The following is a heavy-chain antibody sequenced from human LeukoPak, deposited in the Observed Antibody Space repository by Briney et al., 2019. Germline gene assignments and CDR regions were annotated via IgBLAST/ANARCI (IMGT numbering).Heavy chain of an antibody. J-gene: IGHJ4*02. CDR1: GGSISSGGYY. Sequence: SETLSLTCTVSGGSISSGGYYWSWIRQHPGKGLEWLGYIYWSGSTYYNPSLKSRVTISVDTSKNQFSLKLSSVTAAGTAVYYCARVGSMITFGGVIDSYYFDYWGQGTLVTVSS. CDR2: IYWSGST. CDR3: ARVGSMITFGGVIDSYYFDY. D-gene: IGHD3-16*02. V-gene: IGHV4-31*03.